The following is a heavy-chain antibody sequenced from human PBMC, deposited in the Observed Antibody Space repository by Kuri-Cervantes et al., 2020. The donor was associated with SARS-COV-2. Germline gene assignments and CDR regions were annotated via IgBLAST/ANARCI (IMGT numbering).Heavy chain of an antibody. V-gene: IGHV3-11*06. J-gene: IGHJ4*02. Sequence: GGSLRLSCVASGFSFSDYSMYWIRQPPGRGLEWVSYISNSLTYINYADSVRGRFTISRANSKNSLYLQMSSLRADDTAVYFCARDPLSQITGDINYFDQWGQGTLVTVSS. CDR1: GFSFSDYS. D-gene: IGHD1-20*01. CDR3: ARDPLSQITGDINYFDQ. CDR2: ISNSLTYI.